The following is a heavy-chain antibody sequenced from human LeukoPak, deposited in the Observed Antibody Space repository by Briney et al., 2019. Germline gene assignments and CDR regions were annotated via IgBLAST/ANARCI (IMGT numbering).Heavy chain of an antibody. J-gene: IGHJ4*02. CDR2: ISYDGKNK. CDR1: GFSFNTYG. Sequence: PGGSLRLSCAASGFSFNTYGAHWIRQAPGKGLDWVAAISYDGKNKYYADSVKGRFTISRDDSKNTVYLQMNSLRAEDTALYYCAYLGLSSDWNDVPGPQIDYWGQGTLVTVSS. V-gene: IGHV3-30*03. CDR3: AYLGLSSDWNDVPGPQIDY. D-gene: IGHD1-1*01.